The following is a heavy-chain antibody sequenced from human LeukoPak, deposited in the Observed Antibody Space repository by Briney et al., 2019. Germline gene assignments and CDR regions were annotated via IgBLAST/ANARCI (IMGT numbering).Heavy chain of an antibody. V-gene: IGHV3-7*01. CDR1: GFSFSSYW. CDR3: ASSHDSSGND. CDR2: IRGDGSAK. J-gene: IGHJ4*02. Sequence: PGGSLRLSCAASGFSFSSYWMSWVRQAPGKGLEWVGNIRGDGSAKFYGGSVKGRFTISRDNSQNTLYLQMDSLRPEDTAVYYCASSHDSSGNDWGQGTLVTVSS. D-gene: IGHD3-22*01.